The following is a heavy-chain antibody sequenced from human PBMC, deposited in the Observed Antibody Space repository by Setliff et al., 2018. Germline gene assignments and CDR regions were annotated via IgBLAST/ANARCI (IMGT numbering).Heavy chain of an antibody. CDR1: GGTFNTYA. CDR3: ARGYCDGIGCPAPLYYFDS. V-gene: IGHV1-69*13. D-gene: IGHD2-21*01. CDR2: IVPVFGTR. J-gene: IGHJ4*02. Sequence: GASVKVSCKASGGTFNTYAINWVRQAPGQGLAWMGGIVPVFGTRNYAQKFQGRVTFSAETAYMELRSLTSDDMAVYYCARGYCDGIGCPAPLYYFDSWGQGTLVTVSS.